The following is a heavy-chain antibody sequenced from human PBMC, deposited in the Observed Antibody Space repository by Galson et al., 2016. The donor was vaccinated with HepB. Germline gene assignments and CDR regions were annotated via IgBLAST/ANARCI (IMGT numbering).Heavy chain of an antibody. V-gene: IGHV3-11*01. Sequence: SLRLSCAASGFTLSDYYMSWIRQAPGKGLEWVSYIDSSGGTMFYADSVKGRFTISRDNANNSLFLEMNNLSAVDTAIYYCARSFAGYIPGDDSWGQGTLVTVSS. J-gene: IGHJ4*02. D-gene: IGHD1-1*01. CDR3: ARSFAGYIPGDDS. CDR2: IDSSGGTM. CDR1: GFTLSDYY.